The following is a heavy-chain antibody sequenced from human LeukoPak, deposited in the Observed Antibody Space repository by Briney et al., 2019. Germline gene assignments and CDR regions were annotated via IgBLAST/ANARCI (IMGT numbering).Heavy chain of an antibody. D-gene: IGHD1-1*01. V-gene: IGHV1-2*02. CDR2: IDPNSGGT. CDR1: GYTFTMYG. J-gene: IGHJ4*02. CDR3: ARAKRLPLDY. Sequence: GASVKVSCKASGYTFTMYGITWVRQAPGQGLEWMGWIDPNSGGTNYAQKFQGRVTMTRDTSINTAYMELSRLRSDDSAVYYCARAKRLPLDYWGQGALVTVSS.